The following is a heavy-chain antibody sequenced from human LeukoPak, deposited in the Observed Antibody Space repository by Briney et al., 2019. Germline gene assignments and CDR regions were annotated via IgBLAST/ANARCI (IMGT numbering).Heavy chain of an antibody. J-gene: IGHJ4*02. D-gene: IGHD3-22*01. CDR2: IYYSGST. Sequence: SETLSLTCSVSGGSISSYYWSWIRQPPGKGLEWIGYIYYSGSTNYNPSLKSRVTISINTSKNQFSLNLTSVTAADTAVYYCARGMYYYDGSGDYWGQGTLVTVPS. CDR1: GGSISSYY. CDR3: ARGMYYYDGSGDY. V-gene: IGHV4-59*08.